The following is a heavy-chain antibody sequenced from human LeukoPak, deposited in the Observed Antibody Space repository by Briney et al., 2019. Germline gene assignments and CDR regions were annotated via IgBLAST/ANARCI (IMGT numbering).Heavy chain of an antibody. CDR3: ASGIRGLYFS. CDR2: IGPDGNEK. V-gene: IGHV3-7*01. D-gene: IGHD3-3*01. J-gene: IGHJ4*02. CDR1: GFTFSSHW. Sequence: PGGSLRLSCAASGFTFSSHWMGWVRQAPGKGLEWVANIGPDGNEKNHVASVKGRFTISRENANSSLYLQRNGLKGEETAVYYCASGIRGLYFSGGQGTVVTVSS.